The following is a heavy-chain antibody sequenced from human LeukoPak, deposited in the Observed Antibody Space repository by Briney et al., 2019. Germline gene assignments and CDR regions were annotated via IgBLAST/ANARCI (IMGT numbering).Heavy chain of an antibody. CDR3: AAGWYSGSTDY. D-gene: IGHD1-26*01. CDR1: GFTFSSYA. Sequence: GGSLRLSCAASGFTFSSYAMSWVRQAPGKGLEWVSGISGSGGSTYYAESVKGRFTISRDNSKNTLCLQMNSLRAEDTAVYFCAAGWYSGSTDYWGQGTLVTVSS. V-gene: IGHV3-23*01. J-gene: IGHJ4*02. CDR2: ISGSGGST.